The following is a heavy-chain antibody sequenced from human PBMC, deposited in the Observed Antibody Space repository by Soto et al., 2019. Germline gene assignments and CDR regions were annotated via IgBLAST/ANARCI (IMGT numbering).Heavy chain of an antibody. CDR3: ARGIGGTSYY. D-gene: IGHD2-15*01. Sequence: QVQLQQWGAGLLKPSETLSLTCAVHGGPFSGYYWSWIRQPPGKGLEWIGEINYSGNTNYTPSLKSRVTISVDTSKKHFSLKLSSVTAADTAVYYCARGIGGTSYYWGQGTLVNVSS. CDR2: INYSGNT. V-gene: IGHV4-34*01. J-gene: IGHJ4*02. CDR1: GGPFSGYY.